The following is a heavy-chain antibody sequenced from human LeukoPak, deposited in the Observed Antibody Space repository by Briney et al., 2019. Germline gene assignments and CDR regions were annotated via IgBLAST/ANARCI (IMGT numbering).Heavy chain of an antibody. J-gene: IGHJ4*02. CDR1: GYTFTGYY. Sequence: GSSVKVSCKASGYTFTGYYMHWVRQAPGQGLEWMGWSNPNSGGPNYAQKFQGRVTMTRDTSISTAYMELSRLRSDDTAVYYCARLFSSGWPFDYWGQGTLVTVSS. V-gene: IGHV1-2*02. CDR3: ARLFSSGWPFDY. CDR2: SNPNSGGP. D-gene: IGHD6-19*01.